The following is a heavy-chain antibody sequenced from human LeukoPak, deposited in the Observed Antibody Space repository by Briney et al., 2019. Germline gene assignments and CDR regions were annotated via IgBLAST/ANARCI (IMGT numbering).Heavy chain of an antibody. CDR2: INHSGST. CDR3: AGGVLCFSRSYDY. CDR1: GGSFSGYY. D-gene: IGHD3-10*02. V-gene: IGHV4-34*01. J-gene: IGHJ4*02. Sequence: SETLSLTCAVYGGSFSGYYWSWIRQPPGKGLEWIGEINHSGSTNYNPSLKSRVTISVDTSKNQFSLKLSSVTAADTPVYYCAGGVLCFSRSYDYWGQGTLVTVSS.